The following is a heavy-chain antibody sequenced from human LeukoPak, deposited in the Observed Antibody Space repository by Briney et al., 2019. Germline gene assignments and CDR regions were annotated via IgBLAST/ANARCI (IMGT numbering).Heavy chain of an antibody. Sequence: GGSLRLSCAASGFTFSSYSMNWVRQAPGKGLEWVSSISSSSSYIYYADSVKGRFTISRDNSRKTLYLQMNSLRVEDTAVYYCAREASEKGGIDYWGQGTPVTVSS. CDR3: AREASEKGGIDY. J-gene: IGHJ4*02. D-gene: IGHD2-2*01. V-gene: IGHV3-21*01. CDR1: GFTFSSYS. CDR2: ISSSSSYI.